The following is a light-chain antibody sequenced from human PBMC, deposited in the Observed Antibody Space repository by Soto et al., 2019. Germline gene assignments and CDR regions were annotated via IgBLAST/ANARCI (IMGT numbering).Light chain of an antibody. J-gene: IGLJ2*01. Sequence: QSALTQPASVSGSPGQTITISCTGRSSDIGGYNLVSWYQQHPGKAPKLMIYEANKRPSGVSDRFSGSRSGNTASLTISALQPEDEADYSCYSFAGGATFVFGGGTKLTVL. CDR3: YSFAGGATFV. CDR2: EAN. V-gene: IGLV2-23*02. CDR1: SSDIGGYNL.